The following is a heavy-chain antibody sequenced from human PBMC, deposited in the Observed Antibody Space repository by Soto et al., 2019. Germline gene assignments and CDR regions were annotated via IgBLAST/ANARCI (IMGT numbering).Heavy chain of an antibody. CDR1: GFTFSSYS. J-gene: IGHJ4*02. V-gene: IGHV3-23*01. Sequence: GGSLRLSCAASGFTFSSYSMSWVRQAPGKGLEWVSGISGSGGSTYYADSVKGRFTISRDNSKNTLYLQMNSLRAEDTAVYYCAKDRKSGSGWYWDYWGQGSLVTVSS. CDR3: AKDRKSGSGWYWDY. D-gene: IGHD6-19*01. CDR2: ISGSGGST.